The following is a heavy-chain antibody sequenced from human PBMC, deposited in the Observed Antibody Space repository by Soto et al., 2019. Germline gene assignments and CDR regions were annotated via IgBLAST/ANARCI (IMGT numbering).Heavy chain of an antibody. CDR3: AREGGVVGATGEGYYYYGMDV. J-gene: IGHJ6*02. CDR2: IYSGGST. CDR1: GFTVSSNY. V-gene: IGHV3-53*04. D-gene: IGHD1-26*01. Sequence: EEQLVESGGGLVQPGGSLRLSCAASGFTVSSNYMSWVRQAPGKGLEWVSVIYSGGSTYYADSVKGRFTISRHNSKNTLYLQMNSLRAEDTAVYYCAREGGVVGATGEGYYYYGMDVWGQGTTVTVSS.